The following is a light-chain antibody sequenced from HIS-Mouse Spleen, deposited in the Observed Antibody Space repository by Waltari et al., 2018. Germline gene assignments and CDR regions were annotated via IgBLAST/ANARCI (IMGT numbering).Light chain of an antibody. J-gene: IGKJ2*01. CDR1: PCLLHSDGKTY. CDR3: MQSIQLPYT. Sequence: ILMTQPPLSLHVYHAEPPSISCQFSPCLLHSDGKTYLYWYLQKPGQYPQRLIYEVSNRFSVVPDRGSGRGSGTQFSLKISRVEDENVGVYYCMQSIQLPYTFGQGTKLEIK. CDR2: EVS. V-gene: IGKV2D-29*02.